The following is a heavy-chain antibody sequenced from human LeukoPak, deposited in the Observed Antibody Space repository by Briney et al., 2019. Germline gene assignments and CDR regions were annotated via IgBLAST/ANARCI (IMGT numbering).Heavy chain of an antibody. D-gene: IGHD2-2*01. CDR2: INHSGST. CDR3: ARVRRYCSSTSCYSCWFDP. CDR1: GGSFSGYY. V-gene: IGHV4-34*01. Sequence: SSETLSLTCAVYGGSFSGYYWSWIRQPPGKGLEWIGEINHSGSTSYNPSLKSRVTISVDTSKNQFSLKLSSVTAADTAVYCCARVRRYCSSTSCYSCWFDPWGQGTLVTVSS. J-gene: IGHJ5*02.